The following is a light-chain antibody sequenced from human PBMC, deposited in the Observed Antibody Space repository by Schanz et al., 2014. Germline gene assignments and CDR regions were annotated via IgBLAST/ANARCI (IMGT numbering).Light chain of an antibody. V-gene: IGKV3-15*01. CDR3: QQYDEWPLT. CDR1: QSVSSN. Sequence: EIVLTQSPGTLSLSPGEGATLSCRASQSVSSNLAWYQQKPGQAPRLLMYGASTRATGIPARFSGRGSGTDFTLTVSSLLAEDSAVYYCQQYDEWPLTFGGGTKVEIK. CDR2: GAS. J-gene: IGKJ4*01.